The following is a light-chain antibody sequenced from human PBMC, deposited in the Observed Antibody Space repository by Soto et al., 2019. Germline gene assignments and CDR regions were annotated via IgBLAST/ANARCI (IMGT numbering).Light chain of an antibody. CDR1: SSDVGGYNY. V-gene: IGLV2-14*01. CDR2: EVS. Sequence: QSALTQPASVSGSPGQSITISCTGTSSDVGGYNYVSWYQQHPGKAHKLMIYEVSNRPSGISNRFSGSKSDNTASLTISGPQAEYEADYYCSSYTTSSTHWVFGGGTKLTVL. CDR3: SSYTTSSTHWV. J-gene: IGLJ3*02.